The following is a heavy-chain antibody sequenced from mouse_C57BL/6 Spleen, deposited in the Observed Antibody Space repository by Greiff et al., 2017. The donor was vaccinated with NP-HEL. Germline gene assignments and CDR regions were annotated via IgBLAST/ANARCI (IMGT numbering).Heavy chain of an antibody. D-gene: IGHD1-1*01. CDR1: GFTFSSYA. V-gene: IGHV5-4*01. CDR3: ARGITTVAYYFDY. Sequence: EVQGVESGGGLVKPGGSLKLSCAASGFTFSSYAMSWVRQTPEKRLEWVATISDGGSYTYYPDNVKGRFTISRDNAKNNLYLQMSHLKSEDTAMYYCARGITTVAYYFDYWGQGTTLTVSS. CDR2: ISDGGSYT. J-gene: IGHJ2*01.